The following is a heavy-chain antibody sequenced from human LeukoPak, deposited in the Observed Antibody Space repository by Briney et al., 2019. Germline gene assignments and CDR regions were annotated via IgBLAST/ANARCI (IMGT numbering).Heavy chain of an antibody. CDR2: IDWDDDK. CDR3: AHISITIFGVVIPTFDY. J-gene: IGHJ4*02. CDR1: GFSLGSSGMC. Sequence: RESGPALVKPTQTLTLTCTFSGFSLGSSGMCVSWIRQPPGKALEWLARIDWDDDKYYSTSLKTRLTISKDTSKNQVVLSVTNMDPVDTATYYCAHISITIFGVVIPTFDYWGQGTLVTVSS. V-gene: IGHV2-70*11. D-gene: IGHD3-3*01.